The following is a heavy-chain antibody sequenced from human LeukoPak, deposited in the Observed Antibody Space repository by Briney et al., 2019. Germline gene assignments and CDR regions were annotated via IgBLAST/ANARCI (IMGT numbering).Heavy chain of an antibody. D-gene: IGHD1-26*01. V-gene: IGHV3-48*03. CDR1: GFTFSSYE. CDR3: AREFSGSNYGFPFDY. J-gene: IGHJ4*02. Sequence: GGSLRLSCAASGFTFSSYEMNWVRQAPGKGLEWVSYISSSGTAIYYADSVKGRFTISRDNAKNSLYLQMNSLRAEDTAVYYCAREFSGSNYGFPFDYWGQGTLVTVSS. CDR2: ISSSGTAI.